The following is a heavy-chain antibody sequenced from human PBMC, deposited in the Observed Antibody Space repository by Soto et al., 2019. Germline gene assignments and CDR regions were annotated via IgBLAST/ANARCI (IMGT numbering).Heavy chain of an antibody. J-gene: IGHJ6*01. CDR3: ASGLGARCYYGLHV. Sequence: QVQLVESGGGVVQPGRSLRLSCAASGITFSNYGTYAMHWVRQAPGKGLEWVAVTSYDGSIKYYADSVKGRFTISRDNSKTALYLDMNSGRASVSAVYYCASGLGARCYYGLHVWGEGTTVTVSS. CDR2: TSYDGSIK. D-gene: IGHD3-10*01. CDR1: GITFSNYGTYA. V-gene: IGHV3-30-3*01.